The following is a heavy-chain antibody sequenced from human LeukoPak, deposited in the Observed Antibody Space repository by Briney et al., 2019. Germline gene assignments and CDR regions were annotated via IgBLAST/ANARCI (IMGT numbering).Heavy chain of an antibody. Sequence: PGGSLRLSCAASGFTFSSYAMHWVRQAPGKGLEWVSGISWNSGSIGYADSVKGRFTISRDNAKNSLYLQMNSLRAEDTALYYCAKGGGPWRGAPTDVRGKGTTVTISS. J-gene: IGHJ6*04. D-gene: IGHD4/OR15-4a*01. V-gene: IGHV3-9*01. CDR3: AKGGGPWRGAPTDV. CDR2: ISWNSGSI. CDR1: GFTFSSYA.